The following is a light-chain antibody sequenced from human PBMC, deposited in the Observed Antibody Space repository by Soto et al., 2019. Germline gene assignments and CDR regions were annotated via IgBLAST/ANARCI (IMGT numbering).Light chain of an antibody. Sequence: EIVMTQSPATLSVSPGERATFSCRASQSVSSNLAWYQQKPGQAPRLLIYGASIRATGIPARFSGSGSGTEFTLTISTLQSEDFAIYYCQHYNKWPRTFGQGTKADI. V-gene: IGKV3-15*01. CDR1: QSVSSN. CDR2: GAS. CDR3: QHYNKWPRT. J-gene: IGKJ1*01.